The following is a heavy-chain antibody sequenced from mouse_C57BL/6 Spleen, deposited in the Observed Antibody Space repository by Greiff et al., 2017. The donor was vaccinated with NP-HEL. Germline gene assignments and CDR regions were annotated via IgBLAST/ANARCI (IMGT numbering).Heavy chain of an antibody. V-gene: IGHV1-82*01. CDR1: GYAFSSSW. CDR3: ARGIYYDYDGGFAY. D-gene: IGHD2-4*01. J-gene: IGHJ3*01. CDR2: IYPGDGDT. Sequence: VQLQQSGPELVKPGASVKISCKASGYAFSSSWMNWVKQRPGKGLEWIGRIYPGDGDTNYNGKFKGKATLTADKSSSTAYMQLSSLTSEDSAVYCCARGIYYDYDGGFAYWGQGTLVTVSA.